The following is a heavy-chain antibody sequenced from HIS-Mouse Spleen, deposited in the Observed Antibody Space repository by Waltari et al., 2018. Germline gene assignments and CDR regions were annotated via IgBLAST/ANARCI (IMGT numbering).Heavy chain of an antibody. D-gene: IGHD1-26*01. J-gene: IGHJ3*02. CDR2: IIPIFGTA. V-gene: IGHV1-69*01. CDR3: AVNRGATGSDDAFDI. Sequence: QGLEWMGGIIPIFGTANYAQKFQGRVTITADESTSTAYMELSSLRSEDTAVYYCAVNRGATGSDDAFDIWGQGTMVTVSS.